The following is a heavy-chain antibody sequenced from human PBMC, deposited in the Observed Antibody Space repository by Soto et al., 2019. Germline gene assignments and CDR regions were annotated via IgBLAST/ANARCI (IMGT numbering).Heavy chain of an antibody. D-gene: IGHD2-21*01. CDR1: GGSFTSGAFY. CDR3: ARTLYIVPSSYSCHDMDV. J-gene: IGHJ6*03. Sequence: QLQLRESGPGLVKPSETLALTCTVSGGSFTSGAFYWGWIRQPPGKGLEWIGSASYSGRTYYSPSLKSRATILGDTATNSCSLRLSSVTAADTAVYYCARTLYIVPSSYSCHDMDVWGRGTKVTVSS. CDR2: ASYSGRT. V-gene: IGHV4-39*01.